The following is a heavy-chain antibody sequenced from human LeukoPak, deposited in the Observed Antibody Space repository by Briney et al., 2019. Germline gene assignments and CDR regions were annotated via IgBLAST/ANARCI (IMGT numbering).Heavy chain of an antibody. J-gene: IGHJ4*02. V-gene: IGHV3-30-3*01. D-gene: IGHD5-24*01. CDR3: ARGGRDGYSSAGF. CDR1: GFTFSYYA. Sequence: ERSLRLSCAASGFTFSYYAMHWVRQAPGKGLEWVAVISYDESSKYYADSVKGRFTNSRDNPKNTLYLQLNSLRAEDTAVYYCARGGRDGYSSAGFWGQGTLVTVSS. CDR2: ISYDESSK.